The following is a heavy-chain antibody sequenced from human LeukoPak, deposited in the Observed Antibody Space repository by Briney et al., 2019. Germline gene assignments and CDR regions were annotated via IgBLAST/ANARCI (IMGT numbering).Heavy chain of an antibody. CDR2: ITSTSTYI. CDR1: GFTFSSYN. Sequence: PGGSLRLSCIASGFTFSSYNLNWVRQAPGKGLEWVSTITSTSTYIAYADSVKGRFTISRDNADNSVYLQMNSLRADDTAVYYCAKERPHGMDVWGQGTSVTVSS. CDR3: AKERPHGMDV. V-gene: IGHV3-21*01. J-gene: IGHJ6*02. D-gene: IGHD6-6*01.